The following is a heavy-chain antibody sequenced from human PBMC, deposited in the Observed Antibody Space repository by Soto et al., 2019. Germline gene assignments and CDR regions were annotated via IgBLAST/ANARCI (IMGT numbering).Heavy chain of an antibody. Sequence: SETLSLTCTVSGGSISSYYWSWIRQPPGKGLEWIGYIYYSGGTNYNPSLKSRVTISVDTSKNQFSLKLSSVTAADTAVYYCAKTSVTTGGYYMDVWGKGTTVTVSS. CDR3: AKTSVTTGGYYMDV. CDR2: IYYSGGT. V-gene: IGHV4-59*08. J-gene: IGHJ6*03. D-gene: IGHD4-4*01. CDR1: GGSISSYY.